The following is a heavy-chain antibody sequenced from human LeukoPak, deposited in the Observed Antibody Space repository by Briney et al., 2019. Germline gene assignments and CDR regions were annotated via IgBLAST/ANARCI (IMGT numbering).Heavy chain of an antibody. V-gene: IGHV4-39*07. J-gene: IGHJ4*02. D-gene: IGHD6-13*01. CDR3: ARDGAAAGIDY. CDR2: IYYSGST. CDR1: GGSISSSSYY. Sequence: SSETLSLTCTVSGGSISSSSYYWGWIRQPPGKGLEWIGSIYYSGSTYYNPSLKSRVTISVDTSKNQFSLKLSSVTAADTAVYYCARDGAAAGIDYWGQGTLATVSS.